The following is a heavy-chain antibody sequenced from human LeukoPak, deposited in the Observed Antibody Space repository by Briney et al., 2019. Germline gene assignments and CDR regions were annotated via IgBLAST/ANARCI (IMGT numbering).Heavy chain of an antibody. D-gene: IGHD4-17*01. CDR3: ASADKPEYGDSLDY. CDR2: MNPNSGNT. Sequence: GASVKVSCKASGYTFTSYDINWVRQATGQGLEWMGWMNPNSGNTGYAQKFQGRVTMTRNTSISTAYMELSSLRSEDTAVHYCASADKPEYGDSLDYWGQGTLVTVSS. V-gene: IGHV1-8*01. J-gene: IGHJ4*02. CDR1: GYTFTSYD.